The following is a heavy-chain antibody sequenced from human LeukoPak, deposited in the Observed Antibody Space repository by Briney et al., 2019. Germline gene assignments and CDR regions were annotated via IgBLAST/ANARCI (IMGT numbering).Heavy chain of an antibody. D-gene: IGHD5-24*01. Sequence: SETLSLTCAVYGGSFSGYYWSWIRQPPGKGLEWIGYIYYSGSTNYNPSLKSRVTISVNTTKNQFSLKLSSVTAADTAVYYCARASRPEMATTQFDYWGQGTLVTVSS. CDR3: ARASRPEMATTQFDY. V-gene: IGHV4-59*01. CDR2: IYYSGST. CDR1: GGSFSGYY. J-gene: IGHJ4*02.